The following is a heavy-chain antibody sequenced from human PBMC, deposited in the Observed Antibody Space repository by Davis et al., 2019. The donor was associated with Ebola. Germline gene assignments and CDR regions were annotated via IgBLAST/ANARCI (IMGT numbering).Heavy chain of an antibody. J-gene: IGHJ6*03. CDR1: GGSISSSSYY. V-gene: IGHV4-39*07. CDR2: IYYSGST. D-gene: IGHD2-2*01. Sequence: PSETLSLTCTVSGGSISSSSYYWGWIRQPPGKGLEWIGSIYYSGSTYYNPSLKSRVTISVDTSKNQFSLKLSSVTAADTAVYYCASRYYYYYYMDVWGKGTTVTVSS. CDR3: ASRYYYYYYMDV.